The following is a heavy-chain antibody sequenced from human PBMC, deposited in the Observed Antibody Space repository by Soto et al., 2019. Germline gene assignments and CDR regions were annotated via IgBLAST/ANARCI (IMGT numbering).Heavy chain of an antibody. J-gene: IGHJ6*02. Sequence: QVQLVQSGAEVKKPGASVKVSCKASGYTFTSYGISWVRQAPGQGLEWMGWISAYNGNTNYAQKLQGRVTMTTDTSTSTAYKELRSLRSDDTAVYYCARAQGAGGGYYYGMDVWGQGTTVTVSS. V-gene: IGHV1-18*01. D-gene: IGHD3-16*01. CDR3: ARAQGAGGGYYYGMDV. CDR2: ISAYNGNT. CDR1: GYTFTSYG.